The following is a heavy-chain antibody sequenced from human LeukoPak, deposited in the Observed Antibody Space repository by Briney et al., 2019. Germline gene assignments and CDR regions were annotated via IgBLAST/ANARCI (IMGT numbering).Heavy chain of an antibody. J-gene: IGHJ3*02. V-gene: IGHV4-31*03. CDR3: AGGRVTAFDI. CDR1: GDSISNSGFY. Sequence: PSETLSLTCSVSGDSISNSGFYCNWIRQHPGKGLEWIGHTYYTGNTYYNPSLKSRLSISLGTSRNQFSLNLTSVTAADTAVYYCAGGRVTAFDIWGQGTMVTVSS. CDR2: TYYTGNT. D-gene: IGHD2-21*02.